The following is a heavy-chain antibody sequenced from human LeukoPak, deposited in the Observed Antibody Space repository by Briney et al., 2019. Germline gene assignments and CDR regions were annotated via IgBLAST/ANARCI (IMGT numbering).Heavy chain of an antibody. V-gene: IGHV3-7*01. CDR1: GLTFSSYW. Sequence: PGGSLRLSCAASGLTFSSYWMSWVRQAPGKGLEWVANIKQDGSEKYYVDSVEGRFTISRDNAKNSLYLQMNSLRAEDTAVYYCARSRCSSTSCFYDYWGQGTLVTVSS. J-gene: IGHJ4*02. CDR3: ARSRCSSTSCFYDY. CDR2: IKQDGSEK. D-gene: IGHD2-2*01.